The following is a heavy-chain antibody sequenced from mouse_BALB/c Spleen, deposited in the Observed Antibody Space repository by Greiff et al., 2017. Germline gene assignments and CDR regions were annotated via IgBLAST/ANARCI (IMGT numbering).Heavy chain of an antibody. D-gene: IGHD2-3*01. Sequence: VQLKESGPGLVKPSQSLSLTCTVTGYSITSDYAWNWIRQFPGNKLEWMGYISYSGSTSYNPSLKSRISITRDTSKNQFFLQLNSVTTEDTATYYCARYDGYYHYAMDYWGQGTSVTVSS. CDR2: ISYSGST. J-gene: IGHJ4*01. V-gene: IGHV3-2*02. CDR3: ARYDGYYHYAMDY. CDR1: GYSITSDYA.